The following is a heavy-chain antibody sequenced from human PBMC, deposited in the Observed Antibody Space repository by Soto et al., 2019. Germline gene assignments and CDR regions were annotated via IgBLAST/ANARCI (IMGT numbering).Heavy chain of an antibody. CDR2: ITHVGTP. CDR3: ARGGLQASLVD. D-gene: IGHD3-16*02. V-gene: IGHV4-34*01. Sequence: QVQLQQWGAELLEPSETLSLTCAVSGGSFSGYYWSWIRQPPGKGLEWIGDITHVGTPNSNPSLKSRVTISVGTSRNQFFLKLTSVTAADTAVYYCARGGLQASLVDWGQGTLVTVSS. CDR1: GGSFSGYY. J-gene: IGHJ4*02.